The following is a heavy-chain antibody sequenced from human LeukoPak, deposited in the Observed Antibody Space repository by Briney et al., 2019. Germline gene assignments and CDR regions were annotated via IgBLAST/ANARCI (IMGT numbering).Heavy chain of an antibody. CDR2: MSGSGGST. D-gene: IGHD3-22*01. J-gene: IGHJ2*01. Sequence: GGSLRLSCAASGFTFSSYGMSWVRQAPGKGLEWVSAMSGSGGSTYYADSVKGRFTISRDNSKNTLYLQMNSLRAEDTAVYYCAKDGYYDSSAYYYVRYFDLWGRGTLVTVSS. CDR3: AKDGYYDSSAYYYVRYFDL. CDR1: GFTFSSYG. V-gene: IGHV3-23*01.